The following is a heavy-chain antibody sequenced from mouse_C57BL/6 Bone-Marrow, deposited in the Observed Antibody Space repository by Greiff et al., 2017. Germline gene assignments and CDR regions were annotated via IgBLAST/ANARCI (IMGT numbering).Heavy chain of an antibody. J-gene: IGHJ2*01. CDR3: ARTDALDY. Sequence: QVQLQQSGAELARPGASVKMSCKASGYTFTSYTMHWVKQRPGQGLEWIGYFYPGSGCTTYNQKFKDKATLTADKASSTAYMQLSSLTSEDSAGYYCARTDALDYWGQGTTRTVSS. CDR2: FYPGSGCT. CDR1: GYTFTSYT. V-gene: IGHV1-4*01.